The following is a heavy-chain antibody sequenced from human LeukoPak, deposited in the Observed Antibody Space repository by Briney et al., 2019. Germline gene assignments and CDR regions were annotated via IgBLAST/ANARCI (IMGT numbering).Heavy chain of an antibody. CDR3: ARDKIVGATKFDY. D-gene: IGHD1-26*01. CDR1: GFTFSDYW. CDR2: IKRDESEK. J-gene: IGHJ4*02. Sequence: PGGSLRLSCVVSGFTFSDYWMSWVRQAPGKRLEWVANIKRDESEKYYVESVKGRFTISRDNARNSLYLHMNSLRAEDTALYYCARDKIVGATKFDYWGQGTQVTVSS. V-gene: IGHV3-7*01.